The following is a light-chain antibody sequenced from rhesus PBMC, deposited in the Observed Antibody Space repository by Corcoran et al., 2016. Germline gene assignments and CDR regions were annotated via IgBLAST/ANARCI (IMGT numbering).Light chain of an antibody. CDR1: QSVSSY. CDR2: VAS. Sequence: EIVMTQSPATLSLSPGERATLSCRASQSVSSYVAWYQQKPEQAPRLLIYVASSRATGIPDRFSASGSGTDFTLTSSSLEPEDFAVYYCQQYGNWPQTFGQGTKVEIK. V-gene: IGKV3S9*01. J-gene: IGKJ1*01. CDR3: QQYGNWPQT.